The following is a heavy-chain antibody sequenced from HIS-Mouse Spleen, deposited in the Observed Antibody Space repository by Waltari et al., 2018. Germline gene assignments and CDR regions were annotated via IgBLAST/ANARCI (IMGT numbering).Heavy chain of an antibody. V-gene: IGHV3-11*01. CDR1: GFPFSDYS. CDR3: ARADSGYDLGYYFDY. Sequence: QVQLVESGGGLVKPGGSLRLSCSASGFPFSDYSLSWIRQAPGKGLEWVSYISSSGSTIYYADSVKGRFTISRDNAKNSLYLQTNSLRAEDTAVYYCARADSGYDLGYYFDYWGQGTLVTVSS. J-gene: IGHJ4*02. CDR2: ISSSGSTI. D-gene: IGHD5-12*01.